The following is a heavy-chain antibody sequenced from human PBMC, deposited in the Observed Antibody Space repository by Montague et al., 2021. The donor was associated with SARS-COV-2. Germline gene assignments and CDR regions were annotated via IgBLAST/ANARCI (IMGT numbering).Heavy chain of an antibody. CDR1: GFLLSTSGMC. CDR2: IDWDDDK. Sequence: PALVKPTQTLTLTCTFSGFLLSTSGMCVSWIRQPPGKALEWLARIDWDDDKYYSTSLKTRLTISKDTSKNQVVLTMTNMDPVDTATYYCARTYYDILTGRDYGMDVWGRGTTVTVSS. D-gene: IGHD3-9*01. J-gene: IGHJ6*02. CDR3: ARTYYDILTGRDYGMDV. V-gene: IGHV2-70*11.